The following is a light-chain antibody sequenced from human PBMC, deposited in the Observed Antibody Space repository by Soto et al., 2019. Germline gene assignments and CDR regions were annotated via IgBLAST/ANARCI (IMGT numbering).Light chain of an antibody. CDR3: QQFGSSSWT. Sequence: ESALTQSPGTLSLSPGEKATLSCRASQSVSSSYLAWYQQKPGQAPRLLISGASSRATGIADRSSGSGSGTDFTLTVSRLEPDYLAVYYCQQFGSSSWTFGQGTKVEIK. V-gene: IGKV3-20*01. J-gene: IGKJ1*01. CDR2: GAS. CDR1: QSVSSSY.